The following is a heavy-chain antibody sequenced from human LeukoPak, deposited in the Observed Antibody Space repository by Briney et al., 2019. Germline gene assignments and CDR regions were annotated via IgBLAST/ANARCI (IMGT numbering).Heavy chain of an antibody. D-gene: IGHD3-22*01. V-gene: IGHV5-51*01. Sequence: GESLKISCKGSGYSFTSYWIGWVRQMPGKGLEWMGIIYPGDSDTRYSPSFQGRVTISADKSISTAYLQWSSLKASDTAMYYCARPSEGYYDSSGYYAPARHFQHWGQGTLVTVSS. CDR3: ARPSEGYYDSSGYYAPARHFQH. J-gene: IGHJ1*01. CDR2: IYPGDSDT. CDR1: GYSFTSYW.